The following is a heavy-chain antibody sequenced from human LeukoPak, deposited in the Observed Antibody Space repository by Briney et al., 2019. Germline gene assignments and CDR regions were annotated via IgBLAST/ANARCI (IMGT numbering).Heavy chain of an antibody. J-gene: IGHJ4*02. V-gene: IGHV3-23*01. CDR1: GFTFSSFG. CDR3: AKDLSYVAPGYCSGGSCYS. D-gene: IGHD2-15*01. CDR2: ISGSGGST. Sequence: GGSLRLSCAASGFTFSSFGMSWVRQAPGKGLEWVSGISGSGGSTYYADSLKGRFTVSRDNSKNTLYLQMNSLRAEDTAVYYCAKDLSYVAPGYCSGGSCYSWGQGTLVTVSS.